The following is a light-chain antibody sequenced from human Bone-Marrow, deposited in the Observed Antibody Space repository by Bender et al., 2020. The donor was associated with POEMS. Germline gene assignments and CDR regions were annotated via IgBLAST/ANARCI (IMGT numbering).Light chain of an antibody. V-gene: IGLV1-51*01. CDR2: DSN. J-gene: IGLJ2*01. CDR1: RSNIGSNY. CDR3: GTWDSSLSAGV. Sequence: QSVLTQPPSASGTSGQTVTISCSGSRSNIGSNYVYWYQQLPGTAPKLLIYDSNNRPSGIPDRFSGSKSGTSATLGITGLQTGDEADYYCGTWDSSLSAGVFGGGTKLTVL.